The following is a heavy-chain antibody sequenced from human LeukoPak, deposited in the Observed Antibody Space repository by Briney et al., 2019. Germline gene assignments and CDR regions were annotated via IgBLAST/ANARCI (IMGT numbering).Heavy chain of an antibody. J-gene: IGHJ4*02. D-gene: IGHD3-22*01. CDR1: GYTFTSYD. CDR2: MNPNSGNT. V-gene: IGHV1-8*01. CDR3: ARGPNWNSSGYYYVS. Sequence: ASVKVSCTASGYTFTSYDINWVRQATGQGLEWMGWMNPNSGNTGYAQKFQGRVTMTRNTSISTAYMELSSLRSEDTAVYYCARGPNWNSSGYYYVSWGQGTLVTVSS.